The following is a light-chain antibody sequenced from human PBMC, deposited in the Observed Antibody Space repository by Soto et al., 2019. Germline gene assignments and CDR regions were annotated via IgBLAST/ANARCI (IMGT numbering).Light chain of an antibody. Sequence: EIRLILPRSPLSTSDGDRFTITCRASQSISDSLAWYQQKPGKAPDLLISDGSSLERGVPSRFSGSGSGTEFTLTITSMQPEDFATYYCQHYDGYSRAFGQGTKVDIK. J-gene: IGKJ1*01. V-gene: IGKV1-5*01. CDR3: QHYDGYSRA. CDR1: QSISDS. CDR2: DGS.